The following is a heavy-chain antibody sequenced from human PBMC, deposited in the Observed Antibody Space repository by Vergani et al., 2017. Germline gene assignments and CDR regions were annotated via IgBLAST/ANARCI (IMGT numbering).Heavy chain of an antibody. CDR2: IQFDGSNQ. V-gene: IGHV3-30*02. Sequence: QVQLVESGGGVVQRGGSLRLSCATSGFTLSNYDMQWIRQGPGKGLEFVAFIQFDGSNQYYADSVKGRFTLSRDFSKNTLYLQMNSLRTADTATYYCAKHFRGWGIDYWGQGTKVIVSS. CDR1: GFTLSNYD. J-gene: IGHJ4*02. D-gene: IGHD3-16*01. CDR3: AKHFRGWGIDY.